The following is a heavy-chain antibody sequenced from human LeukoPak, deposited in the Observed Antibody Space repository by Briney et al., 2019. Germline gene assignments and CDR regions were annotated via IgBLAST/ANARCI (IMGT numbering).Heavy chain of an antibody. CDR1: GLSFSTQR. CDR2: INIDERIT. Sequence: GGSLIPSCAASGLSFSTQRMHWVRQAPGKGLVWVSYINIDERITGYADSVKGRFTISRDNAKNTLYLQMNSLRAEDTAIYYCFREGGDWGQGTLVTVSS. D-gene: IGHD3-10*01. V-gene: IGHV3-74*01. CDR3: FREGGD. J-gene: IGHJ4*02.